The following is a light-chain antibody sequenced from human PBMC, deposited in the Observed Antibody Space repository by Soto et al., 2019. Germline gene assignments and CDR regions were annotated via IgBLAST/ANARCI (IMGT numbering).Light chain of an antibody. CDR3: QSYDNRLSAYV. J-gene: IGLJ1*01. CDR2: GNI. V-gene: IGLV1-40*01. CDR1: SSNIGAGYD. Sequence: QSVLTQPPSMSAAPGQRVTISCTGSSSNIGAGYDVHWYRQLPGTAPKLLIHGNINRPSGVPDRFSGSKSGTSASLAITGRQAEDEATYYCQSYDNRLSAYVFGTGTKLTVL.